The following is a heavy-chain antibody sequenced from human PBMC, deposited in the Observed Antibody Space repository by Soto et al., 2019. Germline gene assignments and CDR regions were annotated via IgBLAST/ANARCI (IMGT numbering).Heavy chain of an antibody. J-gene: IGHJ4*02. CDR3: AKLHMYSSGWSDY. V-gene: IGHV3-23*01. D-gene: IGHD6-19*01. CDR2: ISGSGGST. CDR1: GFTFSSYA. Sequence: EVQLLESGGGLVQPGGSLRLSCAASGFTFSSYAMSWVRQAPGKGLEWVSVISGSGGSTYYADSVKGRFTISRDNSKNTLYLQMNSLRAEDTAVYYCAKLHMYSSGWSDYWGQGTLVTVSS.